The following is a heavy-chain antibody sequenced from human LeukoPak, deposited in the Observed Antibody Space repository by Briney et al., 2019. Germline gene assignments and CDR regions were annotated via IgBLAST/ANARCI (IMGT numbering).Heavy chain of an antibody. CDR2: ISSSSSYI. V-gene: IGHV3-21*01. J-gene: IGHJ4*02. CDR1: GFTFSSYS. D-gene: IGHD6-13*01. CDR3: ARNPGSSWYQDY. Sequence: GGSLRLSCAASGFTFSSYSMNWVRQALGKGLEWVSSISSSSSYIYYADSVKGRFTISRDNAKNSLYLQMNSLRAEDTAVYYCARNPGSSWYQDYCGQGTLVTVSS.